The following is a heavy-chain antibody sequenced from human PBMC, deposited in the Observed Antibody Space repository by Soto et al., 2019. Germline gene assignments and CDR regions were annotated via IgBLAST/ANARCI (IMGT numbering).Heavy chain of an antibody. Sequence: SLSCAASGFTFNTYAMSWVRQAPGKGLEWVAGISGSVDSTKYADSVKGRFTISRDNSKSTVYLQMNSLRAEDTAVYYCAKDLYGSGNYRFDSWGQGNLVTVSS. D-gene: IGHD3-10*01. CDR3: AKDLYGSGNYRFDS. CDR2: ISGSVDST. V-gene: IGHV3-23*01. CDR1: GFTFNTYA. J-gene: IGHJ4*02.